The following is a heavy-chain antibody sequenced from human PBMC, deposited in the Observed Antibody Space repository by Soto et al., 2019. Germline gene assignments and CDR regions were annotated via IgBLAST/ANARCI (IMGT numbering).Heavy chain of an antibody. J-gene: IGHJ4*02. CDR1: GSTFPNYG. V-gene: IGHV1-18*01. CDR3: AREVYYELWSGFAY. Sequence: QIQLVQSGAEVKKPGASLKVSCKASGSTFPNYGFSWVRRAPGQGLEWMGWISAYNGNTNYAQKFQGRVTLTTDTSTSTAYMQLRSLRSDDTAVYYCAREVYYELWSGFAYWGQGTLVTVSS. D-gene: IGHD3-3*01. CDR2: ISAYNGNT.